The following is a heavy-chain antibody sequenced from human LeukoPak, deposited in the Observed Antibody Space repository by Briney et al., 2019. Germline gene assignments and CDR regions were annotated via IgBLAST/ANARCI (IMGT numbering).Heavy chain of an antibody. D-gene: IGHD6-13*01. CDR1: GYSFTSYW. CDR3: ARRDRYSWYSFDY. J-gene: IGHJ4*02. V-gene: IGHV5-10-1*01. CDR2: IDPSDSYT. Sequence: GESLKISCKGSGYSFTSYWITWVRQMPGKGLESMGRIDPSDSYTNYSPSFQGHVTISVDKSISTAYLQWSSLKASDTAMYYCARRDRYSWYSFDYWGQGTLVTVSS.